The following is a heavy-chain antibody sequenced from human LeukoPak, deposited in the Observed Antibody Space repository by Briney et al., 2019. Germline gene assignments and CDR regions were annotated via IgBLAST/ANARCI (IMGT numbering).Heavy chain of an antibody. J-gene: IGHJ6*03. Sequence: GGSLRLSCAASGFTFSSYGMSWVRQAPGKGLEWVSAISGSGGSTYYADSVKGRFTISRDNSKNTLYLQMNSLRAEDTAVYYCARCLLYYYYYMDVWGKGTTVTVSS. D-gene: IGHD2-15*01. CDR2: ISGSGGST. CDR1: GFTFSSYG. CDR3: ARCLLYYYYYMDV. V-gene: IGHV3-23*01.